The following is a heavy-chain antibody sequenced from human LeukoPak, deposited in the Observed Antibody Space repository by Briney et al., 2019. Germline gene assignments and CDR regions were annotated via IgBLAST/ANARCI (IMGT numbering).Heavy chain of an antibody. CDR3: ARGRKRKDAVNWFDP. CDR1: GYTFTSYD. J-gene: IGHJ5*02. Sequence: ASVKVSCKASGYTFTSYDINWVRQATEQGLEWMGWMNPNSGNTGYAQKFQGRVTMTRNTSISTAYMELSSLRSEDTAVYYCARGRKRKDAVNWFDPWGQGTLVTVSS. CDR2: MNPNSGNT. V-gene: IGHV1-8*01.